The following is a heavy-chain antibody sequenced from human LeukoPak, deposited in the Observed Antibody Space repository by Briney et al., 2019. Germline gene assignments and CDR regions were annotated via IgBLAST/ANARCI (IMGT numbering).Heavy chain of an antibody. CDR3: ARDFNGSEGSRFDP. CDR1: GFTFSSYE. D-gene: IGHD1-26*01. Sequence: GGSLRLSCAASGFTFSSYEMNWVRQAPGKGLEWVSYISSSGSTIYYADSVKGRFTISRDNAKNSLYLQMNSLRAEDTAVYYCARDFNGSEGSRFDPWGQGTLVTVSS. J-gene: IGHJ5*02. CDR2: ISSSGSTI. V-gene: IGHV3-48*03.